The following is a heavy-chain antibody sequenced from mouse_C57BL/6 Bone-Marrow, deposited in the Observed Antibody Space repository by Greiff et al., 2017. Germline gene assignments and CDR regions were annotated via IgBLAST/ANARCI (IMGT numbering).Heavy chain of an antibody. V-gene: IGHV1-55*01. CDR3: ARPYYSNYWYFDV. D-gene: IGHD2-5*01. CDR1: GYTFTRYW. CDR2: IYPGSGST. J-gene: IGHJ1*03. Sequence: QVQLQQPGAELVKPGASVTMSCTASGYTFTRYWITWVTQRPGQGLEWIGDIYPGSGSTNYNEKFKSKATLTVDTSTSTAYMQLSSLTSEDSAIYYCARPYYSNYWYFDVWGTGTTVTVSS.